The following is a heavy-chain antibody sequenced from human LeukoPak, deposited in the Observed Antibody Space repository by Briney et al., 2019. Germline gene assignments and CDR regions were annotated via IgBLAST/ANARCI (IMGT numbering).Heavy chain of an antibody. CDR2: IYSGGST. Sequence: GGSLRLSCAASGFAVSSNYMSWVRQAPGKGLEWVSVIYSGGSTYYADSVKGRFTISRDNSKNTLYLQMKSLRAEDTAVYYCARKIAAVDDYWGQGTLVTVSS. J-gene: IGHJ4*02. CDR3: ARKIAAVDDY. V-gene: IGHV3-66*01. CDR1: GFAVSSNY. D-gene: IGHD6-13*01.